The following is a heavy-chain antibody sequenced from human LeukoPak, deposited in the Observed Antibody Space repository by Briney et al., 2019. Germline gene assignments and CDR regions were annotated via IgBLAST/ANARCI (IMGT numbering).Heavy chain of an antibody. D-gene: IGHD2-2*01. CDR2: ISAYNGNT. J-gene: IGHJ3*02. V-gene: IGHV1-18*01. CDR1: GYTFTSYG. CDR3: ARAYVVVPAARVGVAFDI. Sequence: GASVKVSCKASGYTFTSYGISWVRQAPGQGLEWMGWISAYNGNTNYAQKLQGRVTMTTDTSTSTAYMELRSLRSDDTAVYYCARAYVVVPAARVGVAFDIWGQGTMVTVSS.